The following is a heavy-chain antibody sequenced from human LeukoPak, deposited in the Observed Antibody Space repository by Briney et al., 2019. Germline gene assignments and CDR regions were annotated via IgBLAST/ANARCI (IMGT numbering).Heavy chain of an antibody. Sequence: PSETLSLTCTVSGGSISSYYWSWIRQPPGKGLEWIGYIYYSGTTNYNPSLKSRVTISVDTSKNQFSLKLSSVTAADTAVYYCARQSPYNPYAFDIWGQGTMVTVSS. D-gene: IGHD1-20*01. CDR1: GGSISSYY. J-gene: IGHJ3*02. CDR3: ARQSPYNPYAFDI. V-gene: IGHV4-59*01. CDR2: IYYSGTT.